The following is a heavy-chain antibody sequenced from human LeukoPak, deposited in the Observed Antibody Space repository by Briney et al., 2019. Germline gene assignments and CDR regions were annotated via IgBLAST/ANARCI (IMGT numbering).Heavy chain of an antibody. J-gene: IGHJ4*02. CDR3: AKAKGVYYDILTGYYPFDY. CDR1: RFTFRSYA. D-gene: IGHD3-9*01. V-gene: IGHV3-23*01. Sequence: GGSLRLSCAASRFTFRSYALSWVRQAPGKGLEWASGISGSGGSTYYADSVKGRFTISRDNSKNTLYLQMNNLRAEDTAVYYCAKAKGVYYDILTGYYPFDYWGQGALVTVSS. CDR2: ISGSGGST.